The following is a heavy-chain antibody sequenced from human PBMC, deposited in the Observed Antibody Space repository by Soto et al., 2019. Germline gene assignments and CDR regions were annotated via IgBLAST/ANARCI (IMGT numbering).Heavy chain of an antibody. CDR2: IYYTGST. D-gene: IGHD5-12*01. V-gene: IGHV4-30-4*01. CDR1: GGSISSGDYY. J-gene: IGHJ4*02. Sequence: PSETLSLTCIVSGGSISSGDYYWSWIRQPPGKGLEWIGYIYYTGSTYYNPSLKGRLTLSVDTSKNHLSLQLRSLTAADTAVYFCARVKATLYRDYYFDYWGQGTLVTVSS. CDR3: ARVKATLYRDYYFDY.